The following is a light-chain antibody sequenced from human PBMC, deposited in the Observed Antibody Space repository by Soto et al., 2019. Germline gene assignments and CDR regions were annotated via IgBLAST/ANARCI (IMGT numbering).Light chain of an antibody. CDR3: GSWDSSLSAYV. Sequence: QSLLTQPPGVTAGPGQRDTISYSGSSSNIGGNSVSWYQQIPGTAPKLLLYADDTRPSGIPDRFSGSKSGTSATLGITGFQTGDEADYYCGSWDSSLSAYVFRTWTKVTVL. J-gene: IGLJ1*01. V-gene: IGLV1-51*01. CDR1: SSNIGGNS. CDR2: ADD.